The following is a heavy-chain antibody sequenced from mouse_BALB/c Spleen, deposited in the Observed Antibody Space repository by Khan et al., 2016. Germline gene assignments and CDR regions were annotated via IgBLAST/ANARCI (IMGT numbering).Heavy chain of an antibody. Sequence: QVQLKQSGPGLVAPSQSLSITCTVSGFSLTNSGVHWVRQPPRKGLDWLGVIWAGGSTDYNSALMSRLSITRDTTQNQVFLKMNSLQTDDTAMYXCARDDRDFDAWFASWGQGTLVTVSA. CDR2: IWAGGST. CDR1: GFSLTNSG. J-gene: IGHJ3*01. V-gene: IGHV2-9*02. D-gene: IGHD3-2*01. CDR3: ARDDRDFDAWFAS.